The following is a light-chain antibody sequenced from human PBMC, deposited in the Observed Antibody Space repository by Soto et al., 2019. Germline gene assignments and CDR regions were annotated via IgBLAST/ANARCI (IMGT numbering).Light chain of an antibody. CDR1: QSVSSY. CDR2: DTS. Sequence: EIVLTQSPATLSLSPGESATLSCRASQSVSSYLAWYQQKPGQAPRLLIYDTSNRATGVPARFSGSGSGTDFTLTISSLEPEDFAVYYCQHRSNWPIFTFGPGTKVDI. V-gene: IGKV3-11*01. J-gene: IGKJ3*01. CDR3: QHRSNWPIFT.